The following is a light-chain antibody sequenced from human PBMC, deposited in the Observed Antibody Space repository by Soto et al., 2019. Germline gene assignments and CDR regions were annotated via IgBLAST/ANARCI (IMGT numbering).Light chain of an antibody. V-gene: IGLV2-14*01. J-gene: IGLJ2*01. CDR1: NSDVGIYDF. CDR2: EVS. CDR3: QSYDSTLRGLVA. Sequence: QSALTQPASVSGTPGQSITISCTGSNSDVGIYDFVSWYQHHPGRAPKLIVSEVSHRPSGVSNRFSGSKSGNTASLAITGLQVEDEADYYCQSYDSTLRGLVAFGGGTKLTVL.